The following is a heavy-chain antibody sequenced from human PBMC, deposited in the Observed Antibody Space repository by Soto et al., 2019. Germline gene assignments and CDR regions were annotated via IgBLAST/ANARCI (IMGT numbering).Heavy chain of an antibody. D-gene: IGHD5-18*01. V-gene: IGHV4-59*01. CDR3: ARVKGYSYGWLEGASGYYFDY. CDR2: IYYSGST. CDR1: GGSISSYY. J-gene: IGHJ4*02. Sequence: QVQLQESGPGLVKPSETLSLTCTVSGGSISSYYWSWIRQPPGKGLEWIGYIYYSGSTNYNPSLKSRVTISVDTSKNQFSLKLSSVTAADTAVYYCARVKGYSYGWLEGASGYYFDYWGQGTLVTVSS.